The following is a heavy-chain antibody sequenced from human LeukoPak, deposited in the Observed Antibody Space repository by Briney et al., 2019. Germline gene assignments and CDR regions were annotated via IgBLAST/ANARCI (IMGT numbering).Heavy chain of an antibody. CDR1: GFTFTKYW. J-gene: IGHJ2*01. CDR3: VRDYGYGDSVKWFFDL. D-gene: IGHD4-17*01. CDR2: IHQDGSET. V-gene: IGHV3-7*01. Sequence: GGSLRLSCAASGFTFTKYWMAWVRQAPAKGLEWVASIHQDGSETHSIDSGRFTISRDNAKNSLYLQMNSLRDEDTAVYYCVRDYGYGDSVKWFFDLWGRGTLVTVSS.